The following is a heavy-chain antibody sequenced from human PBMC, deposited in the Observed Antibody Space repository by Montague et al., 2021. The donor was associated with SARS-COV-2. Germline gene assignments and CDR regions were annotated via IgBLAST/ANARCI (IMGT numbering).Heavy chain of an antibody. Sequence: SETLSLTCTVSGDSMTIDSRSRYYWSWIRRTPGKGLEGISDISNSNFTNKNPSPKNRVTTSVDTSKNQFSLNLNSVTAADTAVYYCARGRKDVYGDQYFDYWGQGTLVTVSS. D-gene: IGHD4-17*01. CDR2: ISNSNFT. CDR1: GDSMTIDSRSRYY. CDR3: ARGRKDVYGDQYFDY. J-gene: IGHJ4*02. V-gene: IGHV4-61*01.